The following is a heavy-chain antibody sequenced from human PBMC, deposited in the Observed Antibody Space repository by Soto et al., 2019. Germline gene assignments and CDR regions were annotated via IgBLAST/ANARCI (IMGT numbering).Heavy chain of an antibody. CDR2: ISYDGSNK. J-gene: IGHJ6*02. V-gene: IGHV3-30*18. D-gene: IGHD3-22*01. CDR3: ANSYDSSGYYRSYYYYGMDV. Sequence: QVQLVESGGGVVQPGRSLRLSCAASGFTFSSYGMHWVRQAPGKGLEWVAVISYDGSNKYYADSVKGRFTISRDNSKNTLYLKMNSLRAEDTAVYYCANSYDSSGYYRSYYYYGMDVWGQGTTVTVSS. CDR1: GFTFSSYG.